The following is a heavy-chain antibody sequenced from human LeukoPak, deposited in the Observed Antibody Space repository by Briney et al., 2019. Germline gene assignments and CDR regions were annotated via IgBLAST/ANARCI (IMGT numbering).Heavy chain of an antibody. CDR2: IYHSGST. Sequence: SETLSLTCAVSGGSISSSNWWSWVRQPPGKGLEWIGEIYHSGSTNYNPSLKSRVTISVDKSKNQFSLKLSSVTAADTAMYYCARVKDPGGYYYYYYMDVWGKGTTVTVSS. V-gene: IGHV4-4*02. D-gene: IGHD3-16*01. CDR1: GGSISSSNW. J-gene: IGHJ6*03. CDR3: ARVKDPGGYYYYYYMDV.